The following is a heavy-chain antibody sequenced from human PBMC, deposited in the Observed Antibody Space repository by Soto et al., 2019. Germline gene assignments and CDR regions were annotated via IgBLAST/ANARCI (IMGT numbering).Heavy chain of an antibody. CDR1: GFTFSSYA. Sequence: HPGGSLRLSCAASGFTFSSYAMSWVRQAPGKGLEWVSAISGSGGSTYYADSVKGRFTISRDNSKNTPYLQMNSLRAEDTAVYYCATMAGDYSNFRSVVYWGQGTLVTVSS. D-gene: IGHD4-4*01. J-gene: IGHJ4*02. V-gene: IGHV3-23*01. CDR3: ATMAGDYSNFRSVVY. CDR2: ISGSGGST.